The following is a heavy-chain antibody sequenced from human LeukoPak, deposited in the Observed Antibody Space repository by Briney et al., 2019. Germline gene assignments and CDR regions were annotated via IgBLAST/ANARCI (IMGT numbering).Heavy chain of an antibody. CDR2: IYYSKKT. J-gene: IGHJ4*02. CDR1: GGSFSSSSYY. D-gene: IGHD5-18*01. V-gene: IGHV4-39*01. Sequence: SETLSLTCTVSGGSFSSSSYYWGWIRQPPGKGLEWIGSIYYSKKTYYNPSIKSRVTISADKSKNQFSLTLGSVSATGTAVYYCVSPRGFSYGYFDYWGQGTLVSVSS. CDR3: VSPRGFSYGYFDY.